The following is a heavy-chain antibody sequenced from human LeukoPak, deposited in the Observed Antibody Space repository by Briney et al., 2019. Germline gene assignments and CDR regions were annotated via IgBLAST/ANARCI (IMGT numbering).Heavy chain of an antibody. CDR1: GYTFTSYD. CDR3: ARGRQWLVLGNVNNWFDP. Sequence: ASVKVSCKASGYTFTSYDINWVRQATGQGLEWMGWMNPNSGNTGYAQKFQGRVTMTRNTSISTAYMELSSLGSEDTAVYYCARGRQWLVLGNVNNWFDPWGQGTLVTVSS. V-gene: IGHV1-8*01. J-gene: IGHJ5*02. CDR2: MNPNSGNT. D-gene: IGHD6-19*01.